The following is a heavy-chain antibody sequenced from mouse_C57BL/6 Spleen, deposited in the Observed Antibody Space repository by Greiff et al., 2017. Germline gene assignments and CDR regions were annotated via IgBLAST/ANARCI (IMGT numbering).Heavy chain of an antibody. CDR2: INPNNGGT. CDR3: AVSGRGYAMDY. D-gene: IGHD1-1*01. J-gene: IGHJ4*01. Sequence: EVQLQQSGPELVKPGASVKISCKASGYTFTDYYMNWVKQSHGKSLEWIGDINPNNGGTSYNQKFKGKATLTVDKSSSTAYMELRSLTSEDSAVYYCAVSGRGYAMDYWGQGTSVTVSS. CDR1: GYTFTDYY. V-gene: IGHV1-26*01.